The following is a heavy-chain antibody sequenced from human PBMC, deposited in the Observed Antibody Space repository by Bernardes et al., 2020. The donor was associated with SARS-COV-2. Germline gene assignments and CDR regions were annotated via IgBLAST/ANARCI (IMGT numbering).Heavy chain of an antibody. CDR3: ARCLGYCSSTSCYDYYYYYMDV. J-gene: IGHJ6*03. CDR2: ISAYNGNT. Sequence: ASVKVSCKASGYTFTSYGISWVRQAPGQGLEWMGWISAYNGNTNYAQKLQGRVTMTTDTSTSTAYMELRSLRSDDTAVYYCARCLGYCSSTSCYDYYYYYMDVWAKGPRSPSP. D-gene: IGHD2-2*01. CDR1: GYTFTSYG. V-gene: IGHV1-18*01.